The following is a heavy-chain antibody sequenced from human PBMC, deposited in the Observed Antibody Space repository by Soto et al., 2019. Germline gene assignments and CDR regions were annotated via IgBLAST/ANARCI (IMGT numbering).Heavy chain of an antibody. D-gene: IGHD2-8*01. CDR1: GYTFTRYG. Sequence: QGHLVQSGAEVKKPGASVKVSCKASGYTFTRYGISWVRQAPGQGLEWMGWISGYNGDTNYAQNLQDRVTMTIDTATNTAYMELRSLTSDDTAVYYCAKNGQPPYYYYGLDVGGQGTTVTVSS. V-gene: IGHV1-18*01. J-gene: IGHJ6*02. CDR3: AKNGQPPYYYYGLDV. CDR2: ISGYNGDT.